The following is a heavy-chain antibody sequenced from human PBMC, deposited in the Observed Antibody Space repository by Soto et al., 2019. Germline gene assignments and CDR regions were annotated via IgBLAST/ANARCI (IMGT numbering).Heavy chain of an antibody. D-gene: IGHD5-12*01. J-gene: IGHJ6*03. CDR3: AIVPGGWLQLQYLCKVMDV. V-gene: IGHV1-69*02. CDR1: GGSFSSYT. CDR2: IIPILGIA. Sequence: SVKVSCKASGGSFSSYTISWVRQAPGQGLEWMGRIIPILGIANYAQKFQGRVTITADKSTSTAYMELSSLRSEDTAVYYCAIVPGGWLQLQYLCKVMDVRRKGTTVTV.